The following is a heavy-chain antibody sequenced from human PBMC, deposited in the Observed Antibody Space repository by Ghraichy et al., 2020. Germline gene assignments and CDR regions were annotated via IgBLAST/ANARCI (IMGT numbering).Heavy chain of an antibody. D-gene: IGHD2-2*01. Sequence: ASVKVSCKASGYTFTSYGISWVRQAPGQGLEWMGWISAYNGNTNYAQKLQGRVTMTTDTSTSTAYMELRSLRSDDTAVYYCARDRSLVPVRTYYYYGMDVWGQGTTVTVSS. V-gene: IGHV1-18*01. CDR3: ARDRSLVPVRTYYYYGMDV. CDR1: GYTFTSYG. CDR2: ISAYNGNT. J-gene: IGHJ6*02.